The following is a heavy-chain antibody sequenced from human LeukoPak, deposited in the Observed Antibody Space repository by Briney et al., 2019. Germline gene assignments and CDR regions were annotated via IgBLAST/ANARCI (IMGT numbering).Heavy chain of an antibody. CDR2: IYYSGST. V-gene: IGHV4-59*01. CDR1: GDSISDYY. D-gene: IGHD3-22*01. Sequence: SETLSLTCSVSGDSISDYYWSWIRQPPGKGLEWIGYIYYSGSTNYNPSLKSRVTISVDTSKNQFSLKLSSVTAADTAVYYCARSDYDTSKFDLWGRGTLVTVSS. CDR3: ARSDYDTSKFDL. J-gene: IGHJ2*01.